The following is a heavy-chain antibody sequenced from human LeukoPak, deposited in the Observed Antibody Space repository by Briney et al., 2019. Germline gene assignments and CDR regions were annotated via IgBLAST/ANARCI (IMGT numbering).Heavy chain of an antibody. D-gene: IGHD1-26*01. V-gene: IGHV4-39*01. CDR1: GSSISSSTYH. Sequence: PSETLSLTCTVSGSSISSSTYHWGWIRQPPGKGLEWIGTIYYNGITYYNPSLKSRVTISVDTSRNQFSLKLSSVTAADTAVYYCATSWELLTWGQGTLVTVSS. CDR2: IYYNGIT. CDR3: ATSWELLT. J-gene: IGHJ1*01.